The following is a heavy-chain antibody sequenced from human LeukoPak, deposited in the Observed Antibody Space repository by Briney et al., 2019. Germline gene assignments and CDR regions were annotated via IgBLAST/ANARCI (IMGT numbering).Heavy chain of an antibody. CDR3: ARVPDYYGSGRTREYYFDY. J-gene: IGHJ4*02. V-gene: IGHV4-59*01. Sequence: SETLSLTCTVSGGSISSYYWSWIRQPPGKGLEWVGYIYYSGSTNYNPSLKSRVTISVDTSKNQFSLKLSSVTAADTAVYYCARVPDYYGSGRTREYYFDYWGQGTLVTVSS. CDR2: IYYSGST. D-gene: IGHD3-10*01. CDR1: GGSISSYY.